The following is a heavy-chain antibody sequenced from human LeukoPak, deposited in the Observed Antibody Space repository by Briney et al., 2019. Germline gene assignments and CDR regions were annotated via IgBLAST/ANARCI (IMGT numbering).Heavy chain of an antibody. CDR2: INPSGGST. CDR3: ARDSESSSPGGDYYYYMDV. CDR1: GYTFTSYY. J-gene: IGHJ6*03. V-gene: IGHV1-46*01. Sequence: ASVKVSCKASGYTFTSYYIHWVRQAPGQGLEWMGIINPSGGSTSYAQKFQGRVTMTRDTSTSTVYMELSSLRFEDTAVYYCARDSESSSPGGDYYYYMDVWGKGTTVTVSS. D-gene: IGHD6-13*01.